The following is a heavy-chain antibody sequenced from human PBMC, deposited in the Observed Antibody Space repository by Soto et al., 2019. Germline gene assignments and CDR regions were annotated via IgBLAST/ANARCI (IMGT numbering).Heavy chain of an antibody. Sequence: GGSLRLSCAASGFTFSSYAMSWVRQAPGKGLEWVSAISGSGGSTYYADSVKGRFTISRDNSKNTLYLQMNSLRAEDTAVYYCAKDLFPYDSSGNPVDYWGQGTLVTVSS. CDR2: ISGSGGST. J-gene: IGHJ4*02. V-gene: IGHV3-23*01. CDR1: GFTFSSYA. CDR3: AKDLFPYDSSGNPVDY. D-gene: IGHD3-22*01.